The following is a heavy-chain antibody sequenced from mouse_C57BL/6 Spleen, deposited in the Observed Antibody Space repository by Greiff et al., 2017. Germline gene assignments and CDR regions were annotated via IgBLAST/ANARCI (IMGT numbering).Heavy chain of an antibody. D-gene: IGHD1-1*01. CDR3: ARRGYYGSSSAWFAY. CDR2: IDPSDSYT. CDR1: GYTFTSYW. Sequence: VQLQQPGAELVKPGASVKLSCKASGYTFTSYWMQWVKQRPGQGLEWIGEIDPSDSYTNYNQKFKGKATLTVDTSSSTAYMQLSSLTSEDSAVYYCARRGYYGSSSAWFAYWGQGTLVTVSA. V-gene: IGHV1-50*01. J-gene: IGHJ3*01.